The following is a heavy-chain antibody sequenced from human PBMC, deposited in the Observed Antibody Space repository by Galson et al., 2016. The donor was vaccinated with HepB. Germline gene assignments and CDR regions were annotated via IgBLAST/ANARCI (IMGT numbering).Heavy chain of an antibody. J-gene: IGHJ4*02. CDR2: VYHRGNT. CDR3: VRRPPTADFDF. CDR1: GDSISSTYW. V-gene: IGHV4-4*02. Sequence: SETLSLTCAVSGDSISSTYWWTWVRHSPGKGLEWIGEVYHRGNTNYNPSLKSRVTISLDRSKNQFSRRLTSMTGADKAVYYCVRRPPTADFDFWGQGTLVTVSS.